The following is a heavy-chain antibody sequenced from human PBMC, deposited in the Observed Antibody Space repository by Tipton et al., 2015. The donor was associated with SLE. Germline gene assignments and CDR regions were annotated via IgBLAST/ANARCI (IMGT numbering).Heavy chain of an antibody. CDR2: IYSGGST. Sequence: SLRLSCAASGFTVSSNYMSWVRQAPGKGLEWVSVIYSGGSTYYADSVKGRFTISRDNSKNTLYLQMNSLRAEDTAVYYCARPLAAGYTINYYGMDVWGQGTTVTVSS. V-gene: IGHV3-66*02. CDR3: ARPLAAGYTINYYGMDV. CDR1: GFTVSSNY. J-gene: IGHJ6*02. D-gene: IGHD6-13*01.